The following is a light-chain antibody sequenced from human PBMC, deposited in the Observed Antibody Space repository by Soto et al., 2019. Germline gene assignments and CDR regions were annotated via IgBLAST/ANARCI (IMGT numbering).Light chain of an antibody. CDR1: QTVISNY. CDR3: QKYDTSPYS. V-gene: IGKV3-20*01. J-gene: IGKJ2*03. CDR2: GAS. Sequence: ESVLAQSPDTLSLSPGEGATLSCRSSQTVISNYLAWYQKKPGQAPRLLIYGASNRATDIPDRFRGSGSGTDFTLTMRGVEPADSAMYFCQKYDTSPYSFGQGTKLEIK.